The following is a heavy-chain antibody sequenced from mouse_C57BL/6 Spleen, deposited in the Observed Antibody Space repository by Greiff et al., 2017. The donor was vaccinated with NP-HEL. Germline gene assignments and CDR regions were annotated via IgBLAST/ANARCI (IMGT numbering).Heavy chain of an antibody. J-gene: IGHJ3*01. CDR2: IRSKSNNYAT. Sequence: DVKLVESGGGLVQPKGSLKLSCAASGFSFNTYAMNWVRQAPGKGLEWVARIRSKSNNYATYYADSVKDRFTISRDDSESMLYLQMNNLKTEDTAMYYCVRQDGNYWAWFAYWGQGTLVTVSA. CDR1: GFSFNTYA. V-gene: IGHV10-1*01. CDR3: VRQDGNYWAWFAY. D-gene: IGHD2-1*01.